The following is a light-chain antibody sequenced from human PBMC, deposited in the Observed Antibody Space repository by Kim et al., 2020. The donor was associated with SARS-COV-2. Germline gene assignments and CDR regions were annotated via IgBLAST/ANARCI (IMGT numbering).Light chain of an antibody. V-gene: IGKV3-11*01. J-gene: IGKJ3*01. CDR2: DAS. CDR1: QSVSSY. CDR3: QQRSNWLT. Sequence: SLSPGERATLSCRASQSVSSYLAWYQQKPGQAPTLLIYDASNRATGIPARFSGSGSGTDFTLTISSLEPEDFAVYYCQQRSNWLTFGPGTKVDIK.